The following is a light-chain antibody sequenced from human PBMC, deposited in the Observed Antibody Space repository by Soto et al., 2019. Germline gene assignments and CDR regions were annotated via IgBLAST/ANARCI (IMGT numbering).Light chain of an antibody. CDR2: WAS. V-gene: IGKV4-1*01. Sequence: DIVMTQSPDSLAVSLGERATINCKSSQNVLYSSNNKNYLAWYQQKPGQPPKLLIYWASTRESGVPDRFSGSGYGTDFTLTISSLQAEDVAVYYCHQYHNIPYTFGQGTKLEIK. CDR1: QNVLYSSNNKNY. J-gene: IGKJ2*01. CDR3: HQYHNIPYT.